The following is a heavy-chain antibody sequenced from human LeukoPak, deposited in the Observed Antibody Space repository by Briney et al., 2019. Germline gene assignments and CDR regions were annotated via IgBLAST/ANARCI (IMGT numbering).Heavy chain of an antibody. J-gene: IGHJ4*02. D-gene: IGHD3-3*01. CDR2: INHSGST. V-gene: IGHV4-34*01. CDR3: ARHPPVWSSDY. CDR1: GGSFSGYY. Sequence: PSETLSLTCAVYGGSFSGYYWSWIRQPPGKGLEWIGEINHSGSTNYNPSLKSRVTISVDTSKNQFSLKLSSVTAADTAVYYCARHPPVWSSDYWGQGTLVTVSS.